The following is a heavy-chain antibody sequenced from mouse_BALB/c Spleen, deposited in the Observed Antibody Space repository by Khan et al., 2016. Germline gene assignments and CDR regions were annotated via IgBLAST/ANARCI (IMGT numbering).Heavy chain of an antibody. J-gene: IGHJ1*01. D-gene: IGHD1-1*01. Sequence: QIQLVQSGPELKKPGETVKISCKASGYTFTNYGMNWVKQAPGKGLKWMGWINTNTGEPTYAEEFKGRFAFSLETSASTAYLQINNLKNEDTATXFCARFYYGSSYWYFDVWGAGTTVTVSS. CDR3: ARFYYGSSYWYFDV. CDR1: GYTFTNYG. CDR2: INTNTGEP. V-gene: IGHV9-3*02.